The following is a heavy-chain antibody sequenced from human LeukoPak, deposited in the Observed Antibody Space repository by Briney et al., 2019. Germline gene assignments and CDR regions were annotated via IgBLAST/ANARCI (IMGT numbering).Heavy chain of an antibody. J-gene: IGHJ6*02. CDR3: ARDQGDYYETTGYYRPNYYGMDV. D-gene: IGHD3-22*01. V-gene: IGHV3-11*01. Sequence: GGSLRLSCAASGFTFSDYYMSWIRQAPGKGLEWVSYISSSGSTIYYADSVKGRFTISRDNAKNSLYLQMNSLRAEDTAVYYCARDQGDYYETTGYYRPNYYGMDVWGQGTTVTVSS. CDR2: ISSSGSTI. CDR1: GFTFSDYY.